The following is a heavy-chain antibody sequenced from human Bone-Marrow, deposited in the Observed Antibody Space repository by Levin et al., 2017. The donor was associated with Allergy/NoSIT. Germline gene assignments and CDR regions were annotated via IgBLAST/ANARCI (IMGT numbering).Heavy chain of an antibody. V-gene: IGHV3-23*01. CDR3: VRGRTAWDAGWGNDRPYDYYDLDV. D-gene: IGHD3-16*02. CDR1: GFKFQDSA. J-gene: IGHJ6*02. Sequence: GGSLRLSCVVSGFKFQDSAMTWVRQAPGKGLEWVATTSGSGTKTFYSDSVRGRFTIYRDNSMNTLYLQMTSLRVEETAIYFCVRGRTAWDAGWGNDRPYDYYDLDVWGQGTTVIVSS. CDR2: TSGSGTKT.